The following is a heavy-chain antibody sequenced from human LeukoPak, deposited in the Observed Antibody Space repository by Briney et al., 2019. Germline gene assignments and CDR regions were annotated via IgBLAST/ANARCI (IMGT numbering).Heavy chain of an antibody. CDR3: AKDHYDILTGWGLFDY. CDR1: GFTFSSYA. Sequence: GRSLRLSCAASGFTFSSYAMSWVRQAPGKGLEWVSAISGSGGSTYYADSVKGRFTISRDNSKNTLYLQMNSLRAEDTAVYYCAKDHYDILTGWGLFDYWGQGTLVTVSS. CDR2: ISGSGGST. D-gene: IGHD3-9*01. J-gene: IGHJ4*02. V-gene: IGHV3-23*01.